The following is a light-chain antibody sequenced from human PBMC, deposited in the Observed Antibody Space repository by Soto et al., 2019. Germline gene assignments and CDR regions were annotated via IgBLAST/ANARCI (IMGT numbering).Light chain of an antibody. CDR1: QGISSY. CDR2: GAF. Sequence: AIRMTQSPSSLSASTGDRVTITCRASQGISSYLAWYRQKPAKAPKLRSYGAFTVQSGVPSRFSGRGSGTDFTLAISCLQSEDFATYYCKQYYSYSWTFGQGTKVEIK. V-gene: IGKV1-8*01. CDR3: KQYYSYSWT. J-gene: IGKJ1*01.